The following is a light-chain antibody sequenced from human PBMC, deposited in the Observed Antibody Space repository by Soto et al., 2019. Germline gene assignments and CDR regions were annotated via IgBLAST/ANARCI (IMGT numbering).Light chain of an antibody. CDR2: DVS. V-gene: IGLV2-14*03. CDR3: SSYTSSSTLV. J-gene: IGLJ7*01. CDR1: SSDVGGYTF. Sequence: QSVLTQPASVSGSPGQSITISCTGTSSDVGGYTFVSWYQQHPGKAPKLMIYDVSDRPSGVSNRFSASKSGTTASLTISGLQAEDEADYYCSSYTSSSTLVFGGGTQLTVL.